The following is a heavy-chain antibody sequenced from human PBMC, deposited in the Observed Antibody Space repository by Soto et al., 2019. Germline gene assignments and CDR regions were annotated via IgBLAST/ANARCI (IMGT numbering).Heavy chain of an antibody. CDR2: TNHSGSS. Sequence: KPSETMSLTCAVSAGSFSDNYWNWIRPSPGKGLEWIGETNHSGSSNYNRSLKGRVTILVDRSKNHFSLSLSSVTAADTAVYYCARGRSRYSSTFYIWFDPWGQGTKVTVSS. D-gene: IGHD6-19*01. CDR1: AGSFSDNY. J-gene: IGHJ5*02. CDR3: ARGRSRYSSTFYIWFDP. V-gene: IGHV4-34*01.